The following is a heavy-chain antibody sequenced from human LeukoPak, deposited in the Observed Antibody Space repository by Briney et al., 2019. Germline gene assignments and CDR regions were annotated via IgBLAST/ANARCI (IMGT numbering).Heavy chain of an antibody. CDR2: IKQDGSEK. D-gene: IGHD3-10*01. Sequence: GGSLRLSCAASGFTFSSYGMHWVRQAPGKGLEWVANIKQDGSEKYYVDSVKGRFTISRDNAKNSLYLQMNSLRAEDTAVYYCATPYGSGSYYPYYFDYWGQGTLVTVSS. CDR1: GFTFSSYG. CDR3: ATPYGSGSYYPYYFDY. J-gene: IGHJ4*02. V-gene: IGHV3-7*01.